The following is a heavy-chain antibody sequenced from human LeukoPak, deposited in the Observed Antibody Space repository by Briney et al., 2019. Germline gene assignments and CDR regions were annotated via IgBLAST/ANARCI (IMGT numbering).Heavy chain of an antibody. CDR1: GGSISSYY. J-gene: IGHJ3*02. D-gene: IGHD3-10*01. CDR2: ICYSGST. CDR3: ASVGFGIFLDAFDI. Sequence: SETLSLTCTVSGGSISSYYWSWVRQPPGKGLEWIGYICYSGSTNYNPSLKSRVTISVDTSKNQFSLKLSSVTAADTAVYYCASVGFGIFLDAFDIWGQGTMVTVSS. V-gene: IGHV4-59*01.